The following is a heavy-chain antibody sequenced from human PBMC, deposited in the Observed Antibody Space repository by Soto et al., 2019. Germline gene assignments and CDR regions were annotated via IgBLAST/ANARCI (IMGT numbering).Heavy chain of an antibody. Sequence: GGSLRLSCAASGFTFSSYGMHWVRQAPGKGLECVAVIWYDGSNKYYADYVKGRFTISRDNSKNTLYLQMNSLRAEDTAVYYCAREEDCSSTSCYFDYWGQGTLVTVSS. CDR1: GFTFSSYG. V-gene: IGHV3-33*01. CDR3: AREEDCSSTSCYFDY. J-gene: IGHJ4*02. D-gene: IGHD2-2*01. CDR2: IWYDGSNK.